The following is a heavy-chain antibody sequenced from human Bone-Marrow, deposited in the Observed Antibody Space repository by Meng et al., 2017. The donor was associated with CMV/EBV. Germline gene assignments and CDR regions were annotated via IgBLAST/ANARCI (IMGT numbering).Heavy chain of an antibody. Sequence: ASVKVSCKPSGDSFTTYDSNWVRQVTGQGLEWMGWMNPNSGNTGYAQKFQGRVTLTRVTSISTAYMELSSLKSDDTAVYYCERTRIEVEPDGRKIKYYNYGMDVWGQGTTVTVSS. D-gene: IGHD2-2*01. V-gene: IGHV1-8*01. CDR3: ERTRIEVEPDGRKIKYYNYGMDV. J-gene: IGHJ6*02. CDR1: GDSFTTYD. CDR2: MNPNSGNT.